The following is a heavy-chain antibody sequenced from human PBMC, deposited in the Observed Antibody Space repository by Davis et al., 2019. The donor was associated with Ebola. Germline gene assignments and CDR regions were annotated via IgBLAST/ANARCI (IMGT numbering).Heavy chain of an antibody. V-gene: IGHV3-64*04. CDR3: ARSTVMGY. CDR2: ISSNGGST. CDR1: GFTFSSYA. Sequence: GESLKISCAASGFTFSSYAMHWVRQAPGKGLEYVSAISSNGGSTYYADSVKGRFTISRDNSKNTLYLQMNSLRAEDTAVYYCARSTVMGYWGQGTLVTVSS. D-gene: IGHD4-11*01. J-gene: IGHJ4*02.